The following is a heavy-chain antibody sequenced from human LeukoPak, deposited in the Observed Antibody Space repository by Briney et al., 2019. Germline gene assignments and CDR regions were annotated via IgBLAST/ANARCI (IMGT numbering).Heavy chain of an antibody. CDR3: ARLGLVSTISGY. Sequence: SETLSLTCTVSGGSISSSNYYWGWIRQAPGRGLEWIGSMYYSGNTYYNPSLKSRVTISVDTSKNQFSLKLSSVTAADTAVYYCARLGLVSTISGYWGQGTLVTVSS. D-gene: IGHD5/OR15-5a*01. V-gene: IGHV4-39*01. J-gene: IGHJ4*02. CDR1: GGSISSSNYY. CDR2: MYYSGNT.